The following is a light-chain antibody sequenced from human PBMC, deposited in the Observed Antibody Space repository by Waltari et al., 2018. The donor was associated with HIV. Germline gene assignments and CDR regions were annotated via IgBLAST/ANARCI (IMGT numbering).Light chain of an antibody. CDR1: QAIGSD. CDR3: QRYDRAPYT. Sequence: DVPMTQSPSSLSASVGDRVAITCRASQAIGSDLAWYQQKPGKVPKLLIYATSTLQSGVPSRFSGSGSGTDFTLTITSLQTEDFAFYYCQRYDRAPYTFGPGTKLELK. CDR2: ATS. J-gene: IGKJ2*01. V-gene: IGKV1-27*01.